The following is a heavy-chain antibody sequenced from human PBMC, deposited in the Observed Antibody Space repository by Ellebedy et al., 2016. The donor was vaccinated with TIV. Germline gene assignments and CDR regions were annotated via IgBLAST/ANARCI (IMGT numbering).Heavy chain of an antibody. CDR3: ARDGDIVAGVDGAPFDY. V-gene: IGHV1-18*01. CDR1: GYTFTYYG. Sequence: ASVKVSXXASGYTFTYYGISWVRQAPGQGLEWMGWISANNGNTNYAPKLQGRVTMTTDTSTCTAYMELRSLRSDDTSVYYCARDGDIVAGVDGAPFDYWGQGTLVTVSS. CDR2: ISANNGNT. D-gene: IGHD2-15*01. J-gene: IGHJ4*02.